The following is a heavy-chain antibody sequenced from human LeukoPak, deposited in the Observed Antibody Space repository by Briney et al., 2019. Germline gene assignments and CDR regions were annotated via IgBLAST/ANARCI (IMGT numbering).Heavy chain of an antibody. Sequence: GGSLRLSCAASGFNFSSYNMNWVRQAPGRGLEWVSSISSSSYIYYADSVKGRFTISRDNAKNSLYLQMNSLRAEDTAVYYCARGIVVDYTNWFDPWGQGTLVTVSS. CDR3: ARGIVVDYTNWFDP. CDR1: GFNFSSYN. V-gene: IGHV3-21*01. D-gene: IGHD2-21*01. J-gene: IGHJ5*02. CDR2: ISSSSYI.